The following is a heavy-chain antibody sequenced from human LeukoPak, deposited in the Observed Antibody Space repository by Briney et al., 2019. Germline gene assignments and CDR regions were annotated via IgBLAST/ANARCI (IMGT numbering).Heavy chain of an antibody. J-gene: IGHJ4*02. CDR1: GYTFNSYA. Sequence: GASVKVSCKASGYTFNSYAISWVRQAPGQGLEWMGWISAYNGNTNYAQKLQGRLTMTTDTPTSTAYMELRTLRSDDTAVYYCARDSRTYYDFWSGYLRFDYWGQGTLVTVSS. CDR3: ARDSRTYYDFWSGYLRFDY. CDR2: ISAYNGNT. D-gene: IGHD3-3*01. V-gene: IGHV1-18*01.